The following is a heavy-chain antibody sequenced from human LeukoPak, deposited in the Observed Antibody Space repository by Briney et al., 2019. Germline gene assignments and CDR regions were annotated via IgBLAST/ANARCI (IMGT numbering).Heavy chain of an antibody. CDR3: ARDHTEPGVIFDY. Sequence: PGGSLRLSCEASGIILSNSAMSWVRQAPGKGLEWVANINQDGSEKYYVDSVKGRFTISRDNAKNSLYLQMNSLRAEDTAVYYCARDHTEPGVIFDYWGQGTLVTVSS. V-gene: IGHV3-7*05. CDR1: GIILSNSA. D-gene: IGHD1-14*01. J-gene: IGHJ4*02. CDR2: INQDGSEK.